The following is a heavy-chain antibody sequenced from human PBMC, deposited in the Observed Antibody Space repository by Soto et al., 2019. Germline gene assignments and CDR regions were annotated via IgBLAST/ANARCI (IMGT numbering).Heavy chain of an antibody. V-gene: IGHV1-3*01. J-gene: IGHJ4*02. CDR2: INAGNGNT. CDR3: ARDAKPTYYDSSGYYGY. D-gene: IGHD3-22*01. Sequence: ASVKVSCKASGYTFTSYAMHWVRQAPGQRLEWMGWINAGNGNTKYSQKFQGRVTITRDTSASTAYMELSSLRSEDTAVYYCARDAKPTYYDSSGYYGYWGQGTLVTVSS. CDR1: GYTFTSYA.